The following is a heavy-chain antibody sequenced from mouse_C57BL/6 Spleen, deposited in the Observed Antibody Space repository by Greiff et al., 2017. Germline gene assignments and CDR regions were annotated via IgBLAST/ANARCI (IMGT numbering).Heavy chain of an antibody. D-gene: IGHD4-1*01. V-gene: IGHV1-63*01. CDR2: IYPGGGYT. Sequence: QVQLQQSGAELVRPGTSVKMSCKASGYTFTHSWIGWAKQRPGHGLEWIGDIYPGGGYTNYNEKFKGKATLTADKSSSTAYMQFSSLTSEDSAIYYCARRLGLARYFDVWGTGTTVTVSS. CDR3: ARRLGLARYFDV. J-gene: IGHJ1*03. CDR1: GYTFTHSW.